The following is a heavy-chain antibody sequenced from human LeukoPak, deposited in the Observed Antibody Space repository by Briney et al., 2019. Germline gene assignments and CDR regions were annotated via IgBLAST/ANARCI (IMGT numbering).Heavy chain of an antibody. CDR3: ARVRGPTVTTMYFDY. Sequence: GSLRLSCAGSGFIFRSHGMIWVRQAPGRGLEWVSYISPGGNTIYYADSMKGRFTVSRDDAKNSLPLHMNSLRAEDTAVYYCARVRGPTVTTMYFDYWGQGNLVNVSS. J-gene: IGHJ4*02. CDR1: GFIFRSHG. D-gene: IGHD4-17*01. V-gene: IGHV3-48*04. CDR2: ISPGGNTI.